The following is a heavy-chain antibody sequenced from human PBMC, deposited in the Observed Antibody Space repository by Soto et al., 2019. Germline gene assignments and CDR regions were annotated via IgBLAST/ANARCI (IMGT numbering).Heavy chain of an antibody. V-gene: IGHV3-74*01. Sequence: GGSLRLSCAASGFTFSSYWMHWVRQAPGKGLVWVSRINSDGSSTSYADSVKGRFTISRDNAKNTLYLQMNSLRAEDTAVYYCARVPPVGRYYYYMDVWGKGTTVTVSS. CDR3: ARVPPVGRYYYYMDV. J-gene: IGHJ6*03. CDR1: GFTFSSYW. CDR2: INSDGSST. D-gene: IGHD2-15*01.